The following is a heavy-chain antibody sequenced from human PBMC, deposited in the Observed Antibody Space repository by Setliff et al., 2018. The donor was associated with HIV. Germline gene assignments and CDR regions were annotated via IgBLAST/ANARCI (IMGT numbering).Heavy chain of an antibody. Sequence: GGSLRLSCEASGFPFSAYAFSWVRQAPGKGLEWVSTSGSGGSTYYADSVKGRFTISRDNSKNTLYLRMNSLRAEDTAVYYCAQAQTSVSGSYYQYLQHWGQGTLVTVSS. D-gene: IGHD3-10*01. V-gene: IGHV3-23*01. J-gene: IGHJ1*01. CDR3: AQAQTSVSGSYYQYLQH. CDR1: GFPFSAYA. CDR2: SGSGGST.